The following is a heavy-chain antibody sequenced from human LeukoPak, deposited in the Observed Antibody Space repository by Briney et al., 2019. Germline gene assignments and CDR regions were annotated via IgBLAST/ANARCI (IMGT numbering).Heavy chain of an antibody. CDR1: GGSISSYY. V-gene: IGHV4-39*07. Sequence: SETLSLTCTVSGGSISSYYWGWIRQPPGKGLEWIGSIYYSGSTYYNPSLKSRVTISVDTSKNQFSLKLSSVTAADTAVYYCARESPPYYDSSGYYFSPYYFDYWGQGTLVTVSS. CDR2: IYYSGST. D-gene: IGHD3-22*01. CDR3: ARESPPYYDSSGYYFSPYYFDY. J-gene: IGHJ4*02.